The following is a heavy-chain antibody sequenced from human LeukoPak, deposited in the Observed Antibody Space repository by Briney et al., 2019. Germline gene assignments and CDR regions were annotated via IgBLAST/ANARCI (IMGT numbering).Heavy chain of an antibody. CDR1: GFTFSNYW. Sequence: GGSLRLSCSASGFTFSNYWMTWVRQAPGKGLEWVANIKQDESQKYYVDSVKGRFTISRDNAKSSLYLQMNSLRAEDTAIYYCARPLGYCSGGSCFPFDCWGQGTLVTASS. V-gene: IGHV3-7*01. J-gene: IGHJ4*02. CDR2: IKQDESQK. D-gene: IGHD2-15*01. CDR3: ARPLGYCSGGSCFPFDC.